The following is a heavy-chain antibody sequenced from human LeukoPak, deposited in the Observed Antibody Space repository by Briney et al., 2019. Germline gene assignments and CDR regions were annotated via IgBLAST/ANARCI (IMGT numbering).Heavy chain of an antibody. V-gene: IGHV3-30-3*01. J-gene: IGHJ4*02. D-gene: IGHD6-19*01. CDR2: ISYDGSNK. CDR1: GFTFSSYA. CDR3: ARASGKYSSGQGDY. Sequence: QSGGSLRLSCAASGFTFSSYAMHWVRQAPGKGLEWVAVISYDGSNKYYADSVKGRFTISRDNSKNTLYLQMNSLRAEDTAVYYCARASGKYSSGQGDYWGQGTLVTVSS.